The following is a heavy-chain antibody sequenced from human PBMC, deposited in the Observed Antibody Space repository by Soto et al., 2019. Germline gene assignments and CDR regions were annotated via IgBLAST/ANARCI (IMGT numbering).Heavy chain of an antibody. CDR3: LMVTFSAMDV. V-gene: IGHV4-34*01. J-gene: IGHJ6*02. CDR1: GGSFSGYY. D-gene: IGHD2-15*01. Sequence: PSETLSLTCDMYGGSFSGYYWTWIRQPPGKGLEWIGEINHIGRTNYNPSLKSRVTTVLDTSKNQFSLKLTSVTAADTAVYYCLMVTFSAMDVWGQGTTVTVSS. CDR2: INHIGRT.